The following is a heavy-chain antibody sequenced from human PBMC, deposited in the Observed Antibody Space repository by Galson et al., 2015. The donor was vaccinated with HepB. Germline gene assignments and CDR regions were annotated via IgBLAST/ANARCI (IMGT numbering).Heavy chain of an antibody. CDR3: ARLYQLPSYYYYYGMDV. V-gene: IGHV1-8*01. Sequence: SVKVSCKASGYTFTSYDINWVRQATGQGLEWMGWMNPNSGNTGYAQKFQGRVTMTRNTSISTAYKELSSLRSEDTAVYYCARLYQLPSYYYYYGMDVWGQGTTVTVSS. D-gene: IGHD2-2*01. J-gene: IGHJ6*02. CDR2: MNPNSGNT. CDR1: GYTFTSYD.